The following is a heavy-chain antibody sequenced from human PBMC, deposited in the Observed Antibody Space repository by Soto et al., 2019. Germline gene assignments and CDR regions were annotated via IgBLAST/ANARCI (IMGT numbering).Heavy chain of an antibody. V-gene: IGHV5-10-1*01. CDR3: ASDYDILTGYYNAAFDI. Sequence: ASVKVSCKISGHTLTEFSIHWVRQAPGKGLEWMGRIDPSDSYTNYSPSFQGHVTISADKSISTAYLQWSSLKASDTAMYYCASDYDILTGYYNAAFDIWGQGTMVTVSS. CDR1: GHTLTEFS. D-gene: IGHD3-9*01. CDR2: IDPSDSYT. J-gene: IGHJ3*02.